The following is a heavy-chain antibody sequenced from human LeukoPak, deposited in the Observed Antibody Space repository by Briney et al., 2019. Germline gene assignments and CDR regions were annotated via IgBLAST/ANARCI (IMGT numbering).Heavy chain of an antibody. Sequence: PSETLSLTCTVSGGSISSYYWSWIRQPAGKGLEWIGRIYTSGSTNYNPSLKSRVTMSVDTSKNQFSLKLSSVTAADTAVYYCARGSIAARRDAFDIWGQGTMVTVSS. CDR2: IYTSGST. J-gene: IGHJ3*02. D-gene: IGHD6-6*01. CDR1: GGSISSYY. CDR3: ARGSIAARRDAFDI. V-gene: IGHV4-4*07.